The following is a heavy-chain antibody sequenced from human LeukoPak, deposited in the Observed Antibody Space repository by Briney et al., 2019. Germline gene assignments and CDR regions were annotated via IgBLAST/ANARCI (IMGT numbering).Heavy chain of an antibody. CDR3: AREGGYYDSSGYYHPGFDY. J-gene: IGHJ4*02. Sequence: SETLSLTCTVSGGSISSRSYYWGWIRQPPGKGLEWIGSIYYSGSTNYNPSLKSRVTISVDTSKNQFSLKLSSVTAADTAVYYCAREGGYYDSSGYYHPGFDYWGQGTLVTVSS. CDR2: IYYSGST. D-gene: IGHD3-22*01. V-gene: IGHV4-39*07. CDR1: GGSISSRSYY.